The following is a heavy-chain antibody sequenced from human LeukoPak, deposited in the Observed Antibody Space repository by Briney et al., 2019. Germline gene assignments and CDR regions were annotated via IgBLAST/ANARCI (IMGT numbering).Heavy chain of an antibody. CDR3: ARSPDILTGENFDY. J-gene: IGHJ4*02. D-gene: IGHD3-9*01. CDR2: INPEVGGR. Sequence: ASVKVSCKASGYAFSDYYMHWVRQAPGQGLEWMGWINPEVGGRKCAEKFQGRVTMTRDMSISTAYMELSRLRSDDTAVYYCARSPDILTGENFDYWGQGTLVTVSS. V-gene: IGHV1-2*02. CDR1: GYAFSDYY.